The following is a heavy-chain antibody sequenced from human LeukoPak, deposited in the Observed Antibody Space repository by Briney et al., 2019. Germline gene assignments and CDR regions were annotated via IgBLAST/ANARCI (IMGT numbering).Heavy chain of an antibody. V-gene: IGHV4-31*03. CDR3: ARLLTSHYYGSGSYGKYYFDY. J-gene: IGHJ4*02. CDR1: GGSISSGGYY. D-gene: IGHD3-10*01. Sequence: SETLSLTCTVSGGSISSGGYYWSWIRQHPGEGLEWIGYIYYSGSTYYNPSLKSRVTISVDTSKNQFSLKLNSVTAADTAVYYCARLLTSHYYGSGSYGKYYFDYWGQGTLVTVSS. CDR2: IYYSGST.